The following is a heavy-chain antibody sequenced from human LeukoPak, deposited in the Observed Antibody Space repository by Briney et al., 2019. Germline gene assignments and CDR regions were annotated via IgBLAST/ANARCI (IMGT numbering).Heavy chain of an antibody. Sequence: SETLSLTCTVSGASVTDGAYHWGWIRQHPGKGLEWIGYISDSGTTYYSPFLKSRVTISQDTSKNQFSLQLRSVTAADTAVYYCARRTPWLVSGTFDCWGQGTLVTVSS. CDR2: ISDSGTT. CDR1: GASVTDGAYH. V-gene: IGHV4-31*03. D-gene: IGHD6-19*01. J-gene: IGHJ4*02. CDR3: ARRTPWLVSGTFDC.